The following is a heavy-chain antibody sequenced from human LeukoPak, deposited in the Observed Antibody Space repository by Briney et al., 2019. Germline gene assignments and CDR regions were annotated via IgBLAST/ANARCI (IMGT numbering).Heavy chain of an antibody. J-gene: IGHJ4*02. CDR1: GFSPTIDW. CDR3: AREGGLENY. Sequence: GGSLRLSCAPSGFSPTIDWVSWVRPAPGKGLEWVANKKQDGSEEYYVDSVKGRFTISRDNAKNSLYLQMNSLRAEDTAVYYCAREGGLENYWGQGTLVTVSS. CDR2: KKQDGSEE. D-gene: IGHD3/OR15-3a*01. V-gene: IGHV3-7*01.